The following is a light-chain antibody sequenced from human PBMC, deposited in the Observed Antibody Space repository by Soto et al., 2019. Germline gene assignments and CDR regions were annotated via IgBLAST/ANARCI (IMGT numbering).Light chain of an antibody. CDR3: TSFTSSSTWV. Sequence: QSVLTQPASVSGSPGQSITISCTGTSSDVGGYNYDSWFQQHPGKAPKLKIYEVSNRPSGVSNRFSGSKSGYTASLTISELQAEDEADYYCTSFTSSSTWVFGGGTK. CDR2: EVS. CDR1: SSDVGGYNY. J-gene: IGLJ3*02. V-gene: IGLV2-14*03.